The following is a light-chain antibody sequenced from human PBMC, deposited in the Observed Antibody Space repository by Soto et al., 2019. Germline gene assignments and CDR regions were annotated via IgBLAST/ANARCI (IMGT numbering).Light chain of an antibody. Sequence: EIVMTQSPATLSVSPGERATLSCRASQSVSSNLAWYQQKPGQAPRLLIYGASTRATGIPARFSGSGSGTEFTLTISGLQSEDFAIYYCQQYNSYSRALTFGGGTKVDIK. J-gene: IGKJ4*01. CDR2: GAS. CDR1: QSVSSN. V-gene: IGKV3-15*01. CDR3: QQYNSYSRALT.